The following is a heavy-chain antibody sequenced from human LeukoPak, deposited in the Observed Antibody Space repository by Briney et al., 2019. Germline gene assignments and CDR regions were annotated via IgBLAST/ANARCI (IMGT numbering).Heavy chain of an antibody. D-gene: IGHD3-3*01. V-gene: IGHV3-23*01. CDR1: GFTFSSYA. J-gene: IGHJ4*02. CDR3: AKARSFLEWLLAFDY. Sequence: PGGSLRLSCAASGFTFSSYAMSWVRQAPGKGLEWVSATSGSGGSTYYADSVKGRFTISRDNSKNTLYLQMNSLRAEDTAVYYCAKARSFLEWLLAFDYWGQGTLVTVSS. CDR2: TSGSGGST.